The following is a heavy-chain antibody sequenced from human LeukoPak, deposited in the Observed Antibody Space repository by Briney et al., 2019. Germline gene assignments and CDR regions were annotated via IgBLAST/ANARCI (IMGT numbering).Heavy chain of an antibody. CDR2: ISGSGGTT. CDR3: AKGISDYYRFDF. Sequence: GGSLRLSCAASGFTFSSYAMSWVRQAPGKGLEWVSVISGSGGTTYYADSVKGRFTISRDNSKNTLYLQMNSLTAEDTAVHYCAKGISDYYRFDFWGQGTLVTVSS. CDR1: GFTFSSYA. V-gene: IGHV3-23*01. D-gene: IGHD4-17*01. J-gene: IGHJ4*02.